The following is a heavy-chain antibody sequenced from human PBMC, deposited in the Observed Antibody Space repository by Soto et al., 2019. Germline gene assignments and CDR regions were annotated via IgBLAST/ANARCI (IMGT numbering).Heavy chain of an antibody. CDR1: GGSFSGYY. CDR3: ARTYGGNSFDY. D-gene: IGHD2-21*02. Sequence: QVQLQQWGAGLLKPSETLSLTCAVYGGSFSGYYWSWIRQPPGKGLEWIGEIRHSGSTNYNPSLKSRVTISVDTSKNQFSPKLSSVTAADTAVYYCARTYGGNSFDYWGQGTLVTVSS. J-gene: IGHJ4*02. V-gene: IGHV4-34*01. CDR2: IRHSGST.